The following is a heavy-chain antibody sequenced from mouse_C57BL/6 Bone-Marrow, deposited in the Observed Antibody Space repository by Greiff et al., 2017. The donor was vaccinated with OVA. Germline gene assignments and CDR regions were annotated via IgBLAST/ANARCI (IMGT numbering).Heavy chain of an antibody. D-gene: IGHD1-2*01. CDR2: INYDGSST. CDR1: GFTFSDYY. V-gene: IGHV5-16*01. Sequence: EVKLVESEGGLVQPGSSMKLSCTASGFTFSDYYMAWVRQVPEKGLEWVANINYDGSSTYYLDSLKSRFIISRDNAKNILYLQMSSLKSEDTATYYCERDKSVTTAYFDYWGQGTTLTVSS. CDR3: ERDKSVTTAYFDY. J-gene: IGHJ2*01.